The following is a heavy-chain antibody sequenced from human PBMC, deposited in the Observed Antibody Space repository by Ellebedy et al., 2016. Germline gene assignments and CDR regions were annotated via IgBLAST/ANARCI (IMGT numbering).Heavy chain of an antibody. CDR1: GGSISSGGYS. J-gene: IGHJ6*03. Sequence: SETLSLXCAVSGGSISSGGYSWSWIRQPPGKGLEWIGEINHSGSTNYNPSLKSRVTISVDTSKNQFSLKLSSVTAADTAVYYCARVFMGRGDFNYMDVWGKGTTVTVSS. CDR3: ARVFMGRGDFNYMDV. V-gene: IGHV4-34*01. CDR2: INHSGST. D-gene: IGHD3-3*01.